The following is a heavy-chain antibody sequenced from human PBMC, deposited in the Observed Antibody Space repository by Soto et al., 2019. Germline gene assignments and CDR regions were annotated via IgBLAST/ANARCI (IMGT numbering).Heavy chain of an antibody. CDR1: GFTFSSYA. CDR2: ISYDGSNK. Sequence: GGSLRLSCAASGFTFSSYAMHWVRQAPGKGLEWVAVISYDGSNKYYADSVKGRFTISRDNSKNTLYLQMNSLRAEDTAVYYCARDPALTGCHDYWGQGTLVTVSS. CDR3: ARDPALTGCHDY. D-gene: IGHD3-9*01. J-gene: IGHJ4*02. V-gene: IGHV3-30-3*01.